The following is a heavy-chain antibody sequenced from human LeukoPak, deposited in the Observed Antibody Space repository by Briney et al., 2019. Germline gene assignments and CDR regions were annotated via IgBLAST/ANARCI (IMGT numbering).Heavy chain of an antibody. CDR1: GFTFSDYY. Sequence: GGSLRLSCAASGFTFSDYYMSWIRQAPGKGLVWVSRINSDGSSTSYADSVKGRFTISRDNAKNTLYLQMNSLRAEDTAVYYCARGASGNYDFWSGYKYYFDYWGQGTLVTVSS. J-gene: IGHJ4*02. CDR3: ARGASGNYDFWSGYKYYFDY. D-gene: IGHD3-3*01. V-gene: IGHV3-74*01. CDR2: INSDGSST.